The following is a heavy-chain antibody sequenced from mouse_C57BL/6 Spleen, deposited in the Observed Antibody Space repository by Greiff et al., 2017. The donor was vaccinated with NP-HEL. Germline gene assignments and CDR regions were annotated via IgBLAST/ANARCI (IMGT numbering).Heavy chain of an antibody. Sequence: VQLQQSGAELAKPGASVKLSCKASGYTFTSYWMHWVKQRPGQGLEWIGYINPSSGYTKYNQKFKDKATLTADKSSSTAYMQLSSLTYEDSAVYYCARWASTVEYYFDYWGQGTTLTVSS. J-gene: IGHJ2*01. V-gene: IGHV1-7*01. CDR2: INPSSGYT. D-gene: IGHD1-1*01. CDR3: ARWASTVEYYFDY. CDR1: GYTFTSYW.